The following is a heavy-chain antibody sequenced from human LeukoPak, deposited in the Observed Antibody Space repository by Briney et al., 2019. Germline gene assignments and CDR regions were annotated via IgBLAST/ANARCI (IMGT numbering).Heavy chain of an antibody. J-gene: IGHJ4*02. V-gene: IGHV1-24*01. CDR2: FDPEDGKT. D-gene: IGHD6-13*01. Sequence: ASVKVSCKVSGYTHSELSMHWVRQTPGKGLEWMGGFDPEDGKTIYAQKFQGRVTRTEDTSTDTAYMELSSLRSEDTAVYYCAIGWGSAGGSELDYWGQGTLVTVSS. CDR3: AIGWGSAGGSELDY. CDR1: GYTHSELS.